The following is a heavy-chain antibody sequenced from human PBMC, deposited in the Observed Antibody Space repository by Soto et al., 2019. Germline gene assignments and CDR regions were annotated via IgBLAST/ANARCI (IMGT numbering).Heavy chain of an antibody. Sequence: QVQLVQSGAEVKKPGASVKVSCKASGYTFTSYDISWVRQSPGQGLEWMGWISAYNGNTNYAQKLQGRVTMTTDTSTSTAYMELRSLRSDDTAVYYCARAEQENPPKELLRYFDWLLWFDYWGQGTLVTVSS. J-gene: IGHJ4*02. CDR1: GYTFTSYD. CDR2: ISAYNGNT. CDR3: ARAEQENPPKELLRYFDWLLWFDY. D-gene: IGHD3-9*01. V-gene: IGHV1-18*01.